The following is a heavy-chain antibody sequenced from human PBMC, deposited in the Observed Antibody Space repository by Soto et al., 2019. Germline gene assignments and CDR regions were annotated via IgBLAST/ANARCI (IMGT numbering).Heavy chain of an antibody. CDR1: GGSISSGGYY. CDR3: AREAAGIPRWFDY. D-gene: IGHD6-13*01. J-gene: IGHJ4*02. V-gene: IGHV4-31*03. CDR2: IYYSGST. Sequence: PSETLSLTCTVSGGSISSGGYYWSWIRQHPGKGLEWIGYIYYSGSTYYNPSLKSRVTISVDTSKNQFSLKLSSVTAADTAVYYCAREAAGIPRWFDYWGQGTLVTVSS.